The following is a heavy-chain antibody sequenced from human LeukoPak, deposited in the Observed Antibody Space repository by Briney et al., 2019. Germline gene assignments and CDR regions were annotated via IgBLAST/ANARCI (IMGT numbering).Heavy chain of an antibody. D-gene: IGHD4-23*01. CDR3: ARDLHWVTSPFDY. CDR2: INHSGST. CDR1: GGSFSGYY. Sequence: SETLSLTCAVYGGSFSGYYWSWIRQPPGKGLEWIGEINHSGSTNYNPSLKSRVTISVDTSKNQFSLKLSSVTAADTAVYYCARDLHWVTSPFDYWGQGTLVTVSS. V-gene: IGHV4-34*01. J-gene: IGHJ4*02.